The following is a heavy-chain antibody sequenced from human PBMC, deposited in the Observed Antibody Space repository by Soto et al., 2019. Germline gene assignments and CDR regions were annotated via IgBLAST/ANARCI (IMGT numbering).Heavy chain of an antibody. D-gene: IGHD6-19*01. Sequence: QVHLQESGPRLVVPSETLSLTCTVSGDSIRNSGHYWGWVRQPPGKALEWIGSVYYSGTSYRKPSLKSRLTLSVDTSKNQFSLKLTAVTAADTAIYYCARPATVAPPDAFQVWSQGTLVTVSS. CDR1: GDSIRNSGHY. V-gene: IGHV4-39*01. CDR3: ARPATVAPPDAFQV. J-gene: IGHJ3*01. CDR2: VYYSGTS.